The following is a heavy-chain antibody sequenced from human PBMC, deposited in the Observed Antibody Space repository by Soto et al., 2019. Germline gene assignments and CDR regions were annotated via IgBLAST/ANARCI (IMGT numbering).Heavy chain of an antibody. V-gene: IGHV4-59*01. Sequence: SETLSLTCTVSGGSMRNYFWTWIRQPPGKGLEWIGYIHYSGTTSFFPSYNPSLRSRVTISEDTSKNQFSLKLLSVTTADTAVYFCAAGEASSRNLAPYYLDFWGQGTLVTVST. CDR1: GGSMRNYF. CDR3: AAGEASSRNLAPYYLDF. CDR2: IHYSGTT. J-gene: IGHJ4*02. D-gene: IGHD6-13*01.